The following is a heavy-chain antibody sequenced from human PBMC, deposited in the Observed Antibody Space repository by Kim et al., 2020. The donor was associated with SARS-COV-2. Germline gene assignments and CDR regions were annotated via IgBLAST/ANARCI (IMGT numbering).Heavy chain of an antibody. J-gene: IGHJ4*02. CDR2: T. CDR3: ARAVWGARDFDV. Sequence: TNSNPSLKARVSISVDKSTNQFSLRLSPVTAADTAVYFCARAVWGARDFDVWGQGVLVTVSS. V-gene: IGHV4-4*01. D-gene: IGHD3-16*01.